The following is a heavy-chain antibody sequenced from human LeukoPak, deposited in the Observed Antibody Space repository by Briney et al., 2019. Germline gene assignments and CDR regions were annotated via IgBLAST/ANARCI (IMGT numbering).Heavy chain of an antibody. V-gene: IGHV1-69*04. CDR3: ARDEVGGNSSQH. CDR1: GGTLSSYT. J-gene: IGHJ1*01. D-gene: IGHD4-23*01. Sequence: GASVKVSCKASGGTLSSYTISWVRQAPGQGLEWMGRIIPILGIANYAQRFQGRVTITADKSTSTAYMELSSLRSEDTAVYYCARDEVGGNSSQHWGQGTLVTVSS. CDR2: IIPILGIA.